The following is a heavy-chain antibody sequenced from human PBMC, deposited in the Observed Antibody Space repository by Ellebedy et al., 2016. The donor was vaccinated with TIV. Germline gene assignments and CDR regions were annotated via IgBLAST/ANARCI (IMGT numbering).Heavy chain of an antibody. Sequence: GESLKISXEASGFSFSNYWMSWVRQGPGKGPEWVANMKQDGSEKFYVDSVNGRFTISRDNAKNSLYLHLSSLRPEDTAVYYCARLNWGRFAFDFWGQGTLVTVSS. D-gene: IGHD7-27*01. J-gene: IGHJ5*01. CDR3: ARLNWGRFAFDF. V-gene: IGHV3-7*01. CDR1: GFSFSNYW. CDR2: MKQDGSEK.